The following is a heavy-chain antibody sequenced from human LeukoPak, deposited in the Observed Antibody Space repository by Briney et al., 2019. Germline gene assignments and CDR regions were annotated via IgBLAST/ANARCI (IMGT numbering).Heavy chain of an antibody. J-gene: IGHJ4*02. CDR2: IYRDGST. V-gene: IGHV3-66*02. Sequence: GGSLRLSCAVSGFTVDSHFMTWVRQAPGKGLEWVSVIYRDGSTYYADSVEGRFTISRDNSKNTLHLQMNSLRTEDTAVYYYAQLPRDWGQGTLVTVSS. CDR1: GFTVDSHF. CDR3: AQLPRD. D-gene: IGHD1-7*01.